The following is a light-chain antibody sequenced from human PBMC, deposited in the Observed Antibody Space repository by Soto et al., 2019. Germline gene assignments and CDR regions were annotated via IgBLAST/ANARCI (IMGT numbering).Light chain of an antibody. V-gene: IGLV1-36*01. J-gene: IGLJ1*01. Sequence: QSVLTQPPSVSEAPRQRVTISCSGSSSNIGNNAVNWYQQLPGKAPKLLIYYDDLLPSGVSDRFSGSKSGTSASLAISGLQSEDEADYYCEAWDDSLNGRVFGTGTKLTVL. CDR1: SSNIGNNA. CDR2: YDD. CDR3: EAWDDSLNGRV.